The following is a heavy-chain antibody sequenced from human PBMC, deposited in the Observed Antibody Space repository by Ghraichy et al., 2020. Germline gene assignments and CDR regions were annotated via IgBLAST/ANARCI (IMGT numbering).Heavy chain of an antibody. J-gene: IGHJ3*02. CDR2: INPSGGST. D-gene: IGHD3-22*01. Sequence: ASVKVSCKASGYTFTSYYMHWVRQAPGQGLEWMGIINPSGGSTSYAQKFQGRVTMTRDTSTSTVYMELSSLRSEDTAVYYCARDGNHYYYDSSGYPQSVNAFDIWGQGTMVTVSS. CDR3: ARDGNHYYYDSSGYPQSVNAFDI. CDR1: GYTFTSYY. V-gene: IGHV1-46*01.